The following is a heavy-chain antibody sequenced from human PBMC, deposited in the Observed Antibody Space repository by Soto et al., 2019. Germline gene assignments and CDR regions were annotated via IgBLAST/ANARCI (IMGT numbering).Heavy chain of an antibody. CDR2: ISGSGGST. Sequence: EVQLLESGGGLVQPGGSLRLSCAASGFTFSSYAMSWVRQAPGKGPEWVSAISGSGGSTYYADSVKGRFTISRDNSKNTLYLQMNSLRAEDTAVYYCAKVSGYSSGWSDYWGQGTLVTVSS. J-gene: IGHJ4*02. CDR1: GFTFSSYA. V-gene: IGHV3-23*01. CDR3: AKVSGYSSGWSDY. D-gene: IGHD6-19*01.